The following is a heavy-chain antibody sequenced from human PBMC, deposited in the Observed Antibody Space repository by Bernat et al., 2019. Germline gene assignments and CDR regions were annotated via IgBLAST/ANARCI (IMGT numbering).Heavy chain of an antibody. V-gene: IGHV1-18*01. CDR1: GYTFTSYG. CDR2: ISAYNGNT. J-gene: IGHJ6*02. Sequence: QVQLVQSGAEVKKPGASVKVSCKASGYTFTSYGISWVRQAPGQGLEWMGWISAYNGNTNYAQKLQGRVTMTTDTSTSTAYMELRSLRSDDTAVYYCARVQQDGTYYYYYGMDVWGQGTTVTVSS. CDR3: ARVQQDGTYYYYYGMDV. D-gene: IGHD6-13*01.